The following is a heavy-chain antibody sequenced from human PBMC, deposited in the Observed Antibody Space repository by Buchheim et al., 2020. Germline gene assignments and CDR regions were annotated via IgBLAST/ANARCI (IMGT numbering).Heavy chain of an antibody. CDR3: AREDGITASDL. J-gene: IGHJ4*02. CDR2: IGGYGSTT. CDR1: GFIFSDYY. D-gene: IGHD2-21*02. V-gene: IGHV3-11*01. Sequence: QVQLVETGGGLVKPGGSLRLSCAASGFIFSDYYMSWIRLAPGRGLEWVAYIGGYGSTTYYADSVKGRFTISRDNAKHSLFLQMNSLRAEDTAVYYCAREDGITASDLGGQGT.